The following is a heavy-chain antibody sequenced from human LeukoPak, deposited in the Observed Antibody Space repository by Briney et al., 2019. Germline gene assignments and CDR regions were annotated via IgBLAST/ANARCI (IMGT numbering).Heavy chain of an antibody. D-gene: IGHD2-2*01. J-gene: IGHJ6*03. CDR1: GGSISSYY. CDR3: ARARVPAADPHYYYYYMDV. V-gene: IGHV4-4*07. Sequence: ASETLSLTCTVSGGSISSYYWSWIRQPAGKGLEWIGRIYTSGSTNYNPSLKSRVTMSVDTSKNQFSLKLSSVTAADTAVYYCARARVPAADPHYYYYYMDVWGKGTTVTVSS. CDR2: IYTSGST.